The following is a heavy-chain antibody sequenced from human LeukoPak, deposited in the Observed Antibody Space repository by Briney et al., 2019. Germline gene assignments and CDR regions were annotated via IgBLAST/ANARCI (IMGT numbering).Heavy chain of an antibody. CDR2: IYYSGST. Sequence: SETLSLTCTVSGGSISSYYWSWIRQPPGKGLEWIGYIYYSGSTNYNPSLKGRVTISVDTSKNQFSLKLSSVTAADTAVYYCARGPYGGNVDWGQGTLVTVSS. CDR3: ARGPYGGNVD. CDR1: GGSISSYY. V-gene: IGHV4-59*01. D-gene: IGHD4-17*01. J-gene: IGHJ4*02.